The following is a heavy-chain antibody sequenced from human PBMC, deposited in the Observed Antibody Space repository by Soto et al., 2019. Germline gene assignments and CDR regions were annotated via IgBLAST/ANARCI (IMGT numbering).Heavy chain of an antibody. CDR3: ARDRLVPYGYGMDV. V-gene: IGHV3-33*01. CDR1: GFTFRRYG. J-gene: IGHJ6*02. D-gene: IGHD2-2*01. CDR2: IWFDGSKK. Sequence: QMQLVESGGGVVQPGRSLRLSGASSGFTFRRYGIHWVRQAPGKGLEWVALIWFDGSKKYYVDSVKGRFAVSRDNSKNTLYLQMNSLRVEDTAVYYCARDRLVPYGYGMDVWGQGTTVTVSS.